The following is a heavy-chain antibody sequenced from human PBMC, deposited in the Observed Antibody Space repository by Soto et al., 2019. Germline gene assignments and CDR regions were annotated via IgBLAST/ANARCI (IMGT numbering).Heavy chain of an antibody. CDR3: ARGGDSPHPRPGGADY. V-gene: IGHV3-30*04. J-gene: IGHJ4*02. CDR1: GFTFSTFS. D-gene: IGHD5-12*01. Sequence: QVHLVESGGGAIQTGESLRLSCAASGFTFSTFSMHWARQAPGKGLEWLAVVSYDGKDKWYADFGEGRFTISRDNSKTTVHLHLNTLRPEDRAVYYCARGGDSPHPRPGGADYWAQGTLFTASA. CDR2: VSYDGKDK.